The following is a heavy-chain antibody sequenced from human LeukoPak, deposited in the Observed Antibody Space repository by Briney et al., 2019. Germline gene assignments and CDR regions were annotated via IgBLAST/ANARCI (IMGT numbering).Heavy chain of an antibody. CDR3: ASSGNYRIYYFDY. Sequence: PGGSLGLSCAASGFTVSSNYMSWVRQAPGKGLEWVSLIHSGGSTYYADSVKGRFTISRDNSKNTLYLQMNSLRAEDTAVYYCASSGNYRIYYFDYWGQGTLVTVSS. D-gene: IGHD1-26*01. CDR2: IHSGGST. CDR1: GFTVSSNY. V-gene: IGHV3-66*01. J-gene: IGHJ4*02.